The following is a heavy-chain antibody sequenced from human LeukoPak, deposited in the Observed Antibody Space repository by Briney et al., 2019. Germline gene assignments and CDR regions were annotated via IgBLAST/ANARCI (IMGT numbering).Heavy chain of an antibody. CDR3: ARGSSVVTTSNFDY. Sequence: SVKVSCKASGGTFSSYAISWVRQAPGQGLEWMGGIIPIFGTANYALKFQGRVTITADESTSTAYMELSSLRSEDTAVYYCARGSSVVTTSNFDYWGQGTLVTVSS. CDR1: GGTFSSYA. D-gene: IGHD4-23*01. J-gene: IGHJ4*02. V-gene: IGHV1-69*13. CDR2: IIPIFGTA.